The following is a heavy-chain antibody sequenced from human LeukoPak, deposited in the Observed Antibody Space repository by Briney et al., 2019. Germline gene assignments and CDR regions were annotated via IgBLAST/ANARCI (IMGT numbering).Heavy chain of an antibody. CDR3: ARFSPRAMGNYLDF. V-gene: IGHV4-39*07. D-gene: IGHD7-27*01. Sequence: PSETLSLTCTVSGGSISSSSYYWGWIRQPPGKGLEWIGYIYPRGSTYYNPSLKSRVILSLDKSANQFSLNLSSVTAADTAVYYCARFSPRAMGNYLDFWGQGTLVTVSS. CDR2: IYPRGST. CDR1: GGSISSSSYY. J-gene: IGHJ4*02.